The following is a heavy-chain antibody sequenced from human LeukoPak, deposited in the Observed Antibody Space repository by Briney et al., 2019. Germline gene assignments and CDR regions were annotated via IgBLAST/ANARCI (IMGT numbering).Heavy chain of an antibody. Sequence: GGSLRLSCAASGFAFSSYAMSWVRQAPGKGLEWVSAISGSGGSTYYADSVKGRFTISRDNSKNTLYLQMNSLRAEDTAVYYCASGASSQPFGDAFDIWGQGTMVTVSS. CDR3: ASGASSQPFGDAFDI. CDR1: GFAFSSYA. CDR2: ISGSGGST. J-gene: IGHJ3*02. D-gene: IGHD6-6*01. V-gene: IGHV3-23*01.